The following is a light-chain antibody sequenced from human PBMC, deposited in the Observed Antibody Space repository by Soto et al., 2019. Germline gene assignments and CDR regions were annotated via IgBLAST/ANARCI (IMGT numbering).Light chain of an antibody. V-gene: IGLV2-11*01. J-gene: IGLJ1*01. Sequence: QFALTPPSSVSGSPGQSVTISCTGTSSDVGGYNYVSWYQQHPGKAPKLMIYDVSKRPSGVPDRFSGSKSGNTASLTISGLQAEDEADYYCCSYAGSYYVFGTGTKVTVL. CDR2: DVS. CDR3: CSYAGSYYV. CDR1: SSDVGGYNY.